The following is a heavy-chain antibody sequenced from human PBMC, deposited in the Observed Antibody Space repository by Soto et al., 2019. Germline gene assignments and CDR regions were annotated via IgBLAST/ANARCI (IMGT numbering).Heavy chain of an antibody. Sequence: GGSLRLSCTASGFIFSNAWINWVRQAPGKGLEWVGRVKSKTAGGTTDFAAPVKGRFAISRDDSKNIVYMQMNSLRTEDTAVYYCSTDSYSHMIAVRLDYWGLGTRVTVSS. CDR1: GFIFSNAW. CDR2: VKSKTAGGTT. V-gene: IGHV3-15*07. CDR3: STDSYSHMIAVRLDY. J-gene: IGHJ4*01. D-gene: IGHD1-26*01.